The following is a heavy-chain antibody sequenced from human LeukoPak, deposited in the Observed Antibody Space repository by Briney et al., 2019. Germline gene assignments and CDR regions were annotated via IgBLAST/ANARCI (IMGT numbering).Heavy chain of an antibody. CDR2: INPNSGGT. D-gene: IGHD6-6*01. V-gene: IGHV1-2*02. CDR3: ARVFAKYSSSGFDY. CDR1: GYTFTGYY. J-gene: IGHJ4*02. Sequence: GASVKVSCKASGYTFTGYYMHWVRQAPGQGLEWMGWINPNSGGTNYAQKFQGRVTMTRDTSISTAYMELSRLRSDDTAVYYCARVFAKYSSSGFDYWGQGTLVTVSS.